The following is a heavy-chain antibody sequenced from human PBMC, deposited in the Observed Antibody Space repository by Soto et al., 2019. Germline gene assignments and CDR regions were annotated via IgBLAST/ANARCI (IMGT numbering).Heavy chain of an antibody. CDR2: INPSVGST. Sequence: QVQLVQSGAEVKKPGASVKVSCKASGYTLTSYFIHWVRQAPGQGLEGMGIINPSVGSTTYAQKFQGRVTMTRDTSTSTDYMELSSLKSEDTAVYYCARDVAAADYWGQGTLVTVSS. J-gene: IGHJ4*02. CDR1: GYTLTSYF. V-gene: IGHV1-46*01. D-gene: IGHD6-13*01. CDR3: ARDVAAADY.